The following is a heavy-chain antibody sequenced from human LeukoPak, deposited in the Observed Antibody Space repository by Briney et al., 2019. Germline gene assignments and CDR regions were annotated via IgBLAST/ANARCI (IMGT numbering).Heavy chain of an antibody. Sequence: TGGSLRLSCAASGFTFSSYWMSWVRQAPGKGLEWVANIKQDGSEKYYVDSVKGRFTISRDNAKNSLYLQMNSLRAEDTAVYYCARAPGWGIGDYYDFFDYWGQGTLVTVSS. J-gene: IGHJ4*02. CDR3: ARAPGWGIGDYYDFFDY. V-gene: IGHV3-7*01. D-gene: IGHD4-17*01. CDR1: GFTFSSYW. CDR2: IKQDGSEK.